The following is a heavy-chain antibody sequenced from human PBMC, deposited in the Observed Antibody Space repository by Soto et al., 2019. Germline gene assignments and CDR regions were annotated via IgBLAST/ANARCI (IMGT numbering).Heavy chain of an antibody. V-gene: IGHV1-69*12. CDR1: GGTFSRYA. J-gene: IGHJ2*01. D-gene: IGHD6-19*01. CDR2: ITPIFGTP. Sequence: QVQLVQSGTEVKKPGSSVKVSCKASGGTFSRYAINWVRQAPGQGLEWMGGITPIFGTPNYAQKFQGRVTITADGSTKTAYMELRRLRFEDTAVYYCAQTLGLAVSGPGRFDLWGRGTLVTVTS. CDR3: AQTLGLAVSGPGRFDL.